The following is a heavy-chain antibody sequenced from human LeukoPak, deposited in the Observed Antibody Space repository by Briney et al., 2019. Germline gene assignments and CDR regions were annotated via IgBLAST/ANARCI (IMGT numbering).Heavy chain of an antibody. D-gene: IGHD3-16*01. V-gene: IGHV4-59*01. CDR2: IYYSGST. J-gene: IGHJ3*02. Sequence: NPSETLSLTCTVSGGSISSYYWSWIRQPPGKGLEWIGYIYYSGSTNYNPSLKSRVTISVDTSKNQFSLKLSSVTAADTAVYYCASQSVGARDAFDIWGQGTMVTVSS. CDR1: GGSISSYY. CDR3: ASQSVGARDAFDI.